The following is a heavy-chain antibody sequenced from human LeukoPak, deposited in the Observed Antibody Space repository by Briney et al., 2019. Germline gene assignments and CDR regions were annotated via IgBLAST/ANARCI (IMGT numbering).Heavy chain of an antibody. J-gene: IGHJ4*02. CDR2: MNLDGSEK. Sequence: PGGSLRLSXAASGFTFTSHWMSWVRQAPGEGVEWVAIMNLDGSEKYYVDSVKGRFTISRDNAKTSLYLEMNSLRAEDTAVYYCARDATYCTNGVCYTRFDYWGQGTLVTVSS. V-gene: IGHV3-7*01. CDR1: GFTFTSHW. D-gene: IGHD2-8*01. CDR3: ARDATYCTNGVCYTRFDY.